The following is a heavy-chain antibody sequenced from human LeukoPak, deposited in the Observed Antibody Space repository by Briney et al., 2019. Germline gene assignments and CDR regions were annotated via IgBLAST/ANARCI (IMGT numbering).Heavy chain of an antibody. CDR1: GGSISSYY. CDR2: IYYSGST. V-gene: IGHV4-59*01. J-gene: IGHJ3*02. D-gene: IGHD6-13*01. Sequence: PSETLSLTCTVSGGSISSYYWSWIRQPPGKGLEWIGYIYYSGSTNYNPSLKSRVTISVDTSKNQFSLKLSSVTAADTAVYHCARGPEGWQQMVLLAFDIWGQGTMVTVSS. CDR3: ARGPEGWQQMVLLAFDI.